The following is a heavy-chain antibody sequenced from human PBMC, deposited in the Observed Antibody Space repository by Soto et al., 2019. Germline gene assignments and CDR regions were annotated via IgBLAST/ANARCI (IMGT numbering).Heavy chain of an antibody. Sequence: GESLKISCKASGYTFTSYWISWVRQMPGKGLEWMGKIDPSDSYTNYSPSFQGHVTISADKSVNTAYLQWRSLKASDTAVYYCARHEVANWIDPWGQGTLVTVSS. CDR2: IDPSDSYT. CDR1: GYTFTSYW. V-gene: IGHV5-10-1*01. J-gene: IGHJ5*02. CDR3: ARHEVANWIDP.